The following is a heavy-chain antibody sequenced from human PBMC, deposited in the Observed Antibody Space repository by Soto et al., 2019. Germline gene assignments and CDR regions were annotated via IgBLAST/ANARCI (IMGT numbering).Heavy chain of an antibody. J-gene: IGHJ4*02. CDR1: GFTFSSYG. V-gene: IGHV3-33*01. Sequence: ESGGGVVQPGRSLRLSCAASGFTFSSYGMHWVRQAPGKGLEWVAVIWYDGSNKYYADSVKGRFTISRDNSKNTLYLQMNSLRAEDTAVYYCAREDKIWSGYYLPPDFDYWGQGTLVTVSS. CDR3: AREDKIWSGYYLPPDFDY. CDR2: IWYDGSNK. D-gene: IGHD3-3*01.